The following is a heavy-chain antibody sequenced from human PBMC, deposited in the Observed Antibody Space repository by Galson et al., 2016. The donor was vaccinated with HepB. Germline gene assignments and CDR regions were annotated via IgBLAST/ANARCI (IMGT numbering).Heavy chain of an antibody. V-gene: IGHV3-23*01. CDR2: ISGST. CDR1: GFTFSNYA. J-gene: IGHJ6*02. D-gene: IGHD2-21*02. CDR3: AKESGYSDRYPYYYGMDV. Sequence: SLRLSCAASGFTFSNYAMNWVRQAPGKGLEWVSVISGSTYYADSVRGRFTISRDNSKNTLYLQMNSPRVEDTAVYYCAKESGYSDRYPYYYGMDVWGQGTTVTVSS.